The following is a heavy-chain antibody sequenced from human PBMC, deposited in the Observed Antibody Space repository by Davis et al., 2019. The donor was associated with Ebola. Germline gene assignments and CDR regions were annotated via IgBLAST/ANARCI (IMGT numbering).Heavy chain of an antibody. CDR2: MNPPNGNT. J-gene: IGHJ4*02. V-gene: IGHV1-18*04. CDR1: GYTFTNYG. Sequence: ASVKVSCKASGYTFTNYGITWVRQAPGQGLEWLGWMNPPNGNTNYAQNVQGRVIMTSDTATTTAYMEVGSLRSDDTAVYYCASAQFPTTSDHWGQGTLVTVSS. CDR3: ASAQFPTTSDH. D-gene: IGHD1-1*01.